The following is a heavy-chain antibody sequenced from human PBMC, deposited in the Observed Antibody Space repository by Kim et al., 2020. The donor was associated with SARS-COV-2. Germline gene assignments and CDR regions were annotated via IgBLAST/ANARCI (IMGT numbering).Heavy chain of an antibody. V-gene: IGHV3-11*05. J-gene: IGHJ4*02. CDR3: ARDGVYYYGSGSPPSEY. D-gene: IGHD3-10*01. Sequence: VKRRFTISRDNAKNSLYLQMNSLRAEDTAVYYCARDGVYYYGSGSPPSEYWGQGTLVTVSS.